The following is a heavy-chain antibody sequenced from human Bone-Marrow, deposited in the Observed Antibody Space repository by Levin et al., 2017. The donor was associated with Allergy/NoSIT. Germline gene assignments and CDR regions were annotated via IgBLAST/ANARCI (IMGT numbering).Heavy chain of an antibody. CDR2: VSHSGAST. J-gene: IGHJ4*02. CDR3: VKGPLPGDS. Sequence: GESLKISCVASGFTFSGYAMGWVRQAPGKGLEWVSTVSHSGASTYYADSVKGRFTISRDNSKNTLYLQLNSLRADDTAVYYCVKGPLPGDSWGQGTLVTVSA. CDR1: GFTFSGYA. V-gene: IGHV3-23*01.